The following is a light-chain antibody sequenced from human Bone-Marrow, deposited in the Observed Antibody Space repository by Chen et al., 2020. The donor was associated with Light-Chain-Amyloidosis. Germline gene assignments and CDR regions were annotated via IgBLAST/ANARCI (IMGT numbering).Light chain of an antibody. Sequence: QSVLTQPPSVSAAPGQQVTISCSGSTSNIGNNFVSWYQQFPGTAPKLLIYDNNRRPSGIPDRFSGSKSGTSATLGITGLQTGDEADYYCGTWDIRLGTVMFGGGTKLTVL. CDR3: GTWDIRLGTVM. V-gene: IGLV1-51*01. CDR1: TSNIGNNF. J-gene: IGLJ3*02. CDR2: DNN.